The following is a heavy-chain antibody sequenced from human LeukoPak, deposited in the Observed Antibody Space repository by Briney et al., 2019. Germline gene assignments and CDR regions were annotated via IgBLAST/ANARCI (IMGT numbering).Heavy chain of an antibody. D-gene: IGHD6-19*01. J-gene: IGHJ4*02. CDR1: GFTFSAYA. CDR3: ARVRYNSGWYDY. Sequence: GGSLRLSCAASGFTFSAYAMAWVRQAPGKGLQCISHITTGGSSIFYADSVKGRLTLSRDNAKNSLYLQMNSLRAEDAAVYYCARVRYNSGWYDYWGQGAQVIVSS. V-gene: IGHV3-48*04. CDR2: ITTGGSSI.